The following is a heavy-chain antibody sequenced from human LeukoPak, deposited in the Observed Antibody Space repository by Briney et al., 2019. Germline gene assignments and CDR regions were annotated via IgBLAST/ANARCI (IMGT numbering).Heavy chain of an antibody. D-gene: IGHD3-10*01. CDR3: AEGAYGSGSSSAFDI. CDR2: ISGSGGST. Sequence: GGSLRLSCAASGFTFSSYAMSWVRQAPGKGLEWVSAISGSGGSTYYADSVKGRFTISRDNSKDTLCLQMNSLRAEDTAVYYCAEGAYGSGSSSAFDIWGQGTMVTVSS. J-gene: IGHJ3*02. V-gene: IGHV3-23*01. CDR1: GFTFSSYA.